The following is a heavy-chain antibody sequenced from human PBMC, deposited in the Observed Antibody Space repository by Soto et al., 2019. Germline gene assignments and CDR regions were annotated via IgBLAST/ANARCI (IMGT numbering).Heavy chain of an antibody. Sequence: WIRQPPGKGLEWVGRIKSKNEGGTTDFAAPVKGRFAISRDDSKSIAYMQMNSLKIEDSALYYCSTDSYSGMMVVRLDNWGPGTRVPV. D-gene: IGHD2-15*01. J-gene: IGHJ4*01. CDR2: IKSKNEGGTT. CDR3: STDSYSGMMVVRLDN. V-gene: IGHV3-15*07.